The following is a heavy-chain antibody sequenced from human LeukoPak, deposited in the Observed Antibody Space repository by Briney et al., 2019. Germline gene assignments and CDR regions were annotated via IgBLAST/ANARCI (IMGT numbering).Heavy chain of an antibody. V-gene: IGHV4-31*03. CDR3: ARGGSDSSGYYLIYY. CDR1: GGSISSGGYY. J-gene: IGHJ4*02. D-gene: IGHD3-22*01. Sequence: PSETLSLTCTVSGGSISSGGYYWSWIRQHPGKSLEWIGYIYYSGSTYYNPSLKSRVTISVDTSKNQFSLKLSSVTAADTAVYYCARGGSDSSGYYLIYYWGQGTLVTVSS. CDR2: IYYSGST.